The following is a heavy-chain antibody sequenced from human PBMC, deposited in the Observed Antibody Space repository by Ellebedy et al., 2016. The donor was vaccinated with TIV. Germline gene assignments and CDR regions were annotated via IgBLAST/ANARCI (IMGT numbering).Heavy chain of an antibody. CDR2: LYHSGST. CDR1: GYSISSGSY. Sequence: SETLSLTCAVSGYSISSGSYWGWIRPPPGKGLEWIGSLYHSGSTYYNPSLKRRITISMDTSRNQFSLKLSSVTAADTAVYYCATFRNLDGFDIWGQGTMVTVSS. J-gene: IGHJ3*02. V-gene: IGHV4-38-2*01. CDR3: ATFRNLDGFDI.